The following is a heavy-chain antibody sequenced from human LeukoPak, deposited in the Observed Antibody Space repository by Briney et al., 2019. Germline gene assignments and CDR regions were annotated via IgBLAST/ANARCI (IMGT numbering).Heavy chain of an antibody. J-gene: IGHJ4*02. CDR3: ARDETISSGWIDY. D-gene: IGHD6-19*01. CDR2: ISYDGSNK. Sequence: AVISYDGSNKYYADSVKGRFTISRDNSKNTLYLQMNSLRAEDTAVYYCARDETISSGWIDYWGQGTLVTVSS. V-gene: IGHV3-30*01.